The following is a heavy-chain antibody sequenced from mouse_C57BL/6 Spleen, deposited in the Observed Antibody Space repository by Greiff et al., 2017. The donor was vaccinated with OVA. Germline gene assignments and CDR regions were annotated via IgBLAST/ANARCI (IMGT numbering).Heavy chain of an antibody. V-gene: IGHV1-54*01. Sequence: VQLQQSGAELVRPGTSVKVSCKASGYAFTNYLIEWVKQRPGQGLEWIGVIYPGSGGTNYNEKFKGKATLTADKSSSTAYMQLSSLTSEDSAVYFCARSDDYDGYYAMDYWGQGTSVTVSS. CDR2: IYPGSGGT. J-gene: IGHJ4*01. D-gene: IGHD2-4*01. CDR1: GYAFTNYL. CDR3: ARSDDYDGYYAMDY.